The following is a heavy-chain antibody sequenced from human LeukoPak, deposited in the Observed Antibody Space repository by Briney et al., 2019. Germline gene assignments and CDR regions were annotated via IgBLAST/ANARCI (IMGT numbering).Heavy chain of an antibody. CDR3: ATDSLMAFAFDI. CDR2: ISGSGGST. CDR1: GFTFSSYG. V-gene: IGHV3-23*01. D-gene: IGHD3-10*01. J-gene: IGHJ3*02. Sequence: GGSLRLSCAASGFTFSSYGMSWVRQAPGKGLEWVSAISGSGGSTYYADSVKGRFTISRDNSKNTLYLQMNSLRAEDTAVYYCATDSLMAFAFDIWGQGTMVTVSS.